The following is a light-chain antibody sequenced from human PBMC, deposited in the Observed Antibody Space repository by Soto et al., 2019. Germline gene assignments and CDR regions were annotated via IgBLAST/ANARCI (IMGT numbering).Light chain of an antibody. Sequence: DIQMTQFPSSLSASVGDRVTITCRASQSISSYLNWYQQKPGKAPKLLIFAASSLQSGVPSRFSGSGSGTDFTLTISSLQPEDFAIYYCQQSYSTPYTFGQGTKLEIK. V-gene: IGKV1-39*01. CDR1: QSISSY. J-gene: IGKJ2*01. CDR2: AAS. CDR3: QQSYSTPYT.